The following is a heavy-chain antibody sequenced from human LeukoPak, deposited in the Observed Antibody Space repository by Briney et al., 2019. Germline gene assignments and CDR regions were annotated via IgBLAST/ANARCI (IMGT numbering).Heavy chain of an antibody. J-gene: IGHJ3*02. CDR3: ARDPGDYYGSGSSDAFDI. V-gene: IGHV3-33*05. CDR2: ILYDGSNK. Sequence: GGSLRLSCAASGFTFSSYGMHWVRQAPGKGLEWVAVILYDGSNKYYADSVKGRFTISRDNSKNTLYLQMNSLRAEDTAVYYCARDPGDYYGSGSSDAFDIWGQGTMVTVSS. D-gene: IGHD3-10*01. CDR1: GFTFSSYG.